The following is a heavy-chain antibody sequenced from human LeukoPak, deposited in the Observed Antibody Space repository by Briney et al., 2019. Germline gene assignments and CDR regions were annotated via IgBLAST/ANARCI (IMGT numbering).Heavy chain of an antibody. J-gene: IGHJ4*02. V-gene: IGHV2-70*16. CDR3: ARTSSGYYYGIDY. CDR1: GGSFSGYY. D-gene: IGHD3-22*01. CDR2: IDWDDEK. Sequence: TLSLTCAVYGGSFSGYYWSWIRQPPGKALEWLARIDWDDEKFYSTSLRTRLTISKDTSKNQVVLTVTNMDPVDTATYYCARTSSGYYYGIDYWGQGTLVTVSS.